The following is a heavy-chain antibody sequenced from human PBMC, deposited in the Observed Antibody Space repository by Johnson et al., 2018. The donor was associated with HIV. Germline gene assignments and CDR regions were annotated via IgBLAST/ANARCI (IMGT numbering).Heavy chain of an antibody. CDR3: AKRGSIIAAYDAFDI. CDR1: GFTFSSYG. Sequence: QEKLVESGGGVVQPGGSLRLSCAASGFTFSSYGMHWVRQAPGKGLEWVAFIRYDGSNKYYADSVKGRFTISRDNSKNTLYLQMNSLRPEDTAVYYCAKRGSIIAAYDAFDIWGQGTMVTVSS. D-gene: IGHD6-6*01. V-gene: IGHV3-30*02. CDR2: IRYDGSNK. J-gene: IGHJ3*02.